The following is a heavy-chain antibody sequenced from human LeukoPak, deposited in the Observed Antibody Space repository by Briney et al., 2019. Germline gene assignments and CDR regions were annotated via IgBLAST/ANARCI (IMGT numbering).Heavy chain of an antibody. V-gene: IGHV3-21*01. CDR1: GFTFSSYS. CDR2: ISSSSSYT. Sequence: GGSLRLSCAASGFTFSSYSMNWVRQAPGKGLEWVSSISSSSSYTYYADSVKGRFTISRDNAKNSLYLQMNSLRAEDTAVYYCARVSGSHLFDYWGQGTLVTVSS. CDR3: ARVSGSHLFDY. D-gene: IGHD1-26*01. J-gene: IGHJ4*02.